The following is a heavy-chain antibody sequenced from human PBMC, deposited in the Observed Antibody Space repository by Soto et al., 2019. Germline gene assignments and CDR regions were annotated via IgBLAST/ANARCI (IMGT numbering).Heavy chain of an antibody. CDR1: GLNFSSYA. CDR3: AKDLRRYCSGGSCYSSAFDY. CDR2: ISGSGGST. Sequence: GGSLRLSCAASGLNFSSYAMSWVRQAPGKGLEWVSAISGSGGSTYYADSVKGRFTISRDNSKNTLYRQMNSLRAEDTAVYYCAKDLRRYCSGGSCYSSAFDYWGQGTLVTVSS. J-gene: IGHJ4*02. V-gene: IGHV3-23*01. D-gene: IGHD2-15*01.